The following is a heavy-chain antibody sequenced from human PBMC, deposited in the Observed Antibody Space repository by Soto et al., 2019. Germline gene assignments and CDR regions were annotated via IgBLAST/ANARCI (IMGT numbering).Heavy chain of an antibody. CDR3: VRDSRGPDCSNTSCFRDP. CDR2: ILYSGST. J-gene: IGHJ5*02. D-gene: IGHD2-2*01. V-gene: IGHV4-31*02. Sequence: SETLSLTCTVSGGSINNGDFYWSWIRQHPEKGLEWIGYILYSGSTYYNPSLKSRVTISVDTSKNQFSLKLTSVTAADTAVYYCVRDSRGPDCSNTSCFRDPWGQGTLVTVSS. CDR1: GGSINNGDFY.